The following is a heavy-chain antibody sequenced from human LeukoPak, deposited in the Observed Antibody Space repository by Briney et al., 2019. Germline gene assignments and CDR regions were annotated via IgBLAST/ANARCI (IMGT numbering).Heavy chain of an antibody. CDR3: AKRGYCSSTSCYQPSALDY. CDR1: GFTFSSYA. J-gene: IGHJ4*02. V-gene: IGHV3-23*01. Sequence: GGSLRFSCAASGFTFSSYAMSWVRQAPGKGLEWVSAISGSGGSTYYADSVKGRFTISRDNSKNTLYLQMNSLRAEDTAVYYCAKRGYCSSTSCYQPSALDYWGQGTLVTVSS. D-gene: IGHD2-2*01. CDR2: ISGSGGST.